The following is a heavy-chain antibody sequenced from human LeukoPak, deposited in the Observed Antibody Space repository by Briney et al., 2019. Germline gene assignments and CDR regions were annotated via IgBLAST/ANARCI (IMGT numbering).Heavy chain of an antibody. V-gene: IGHV4-61*02. D-gene: IGHD3-10*01. CDR1: GGSTSRGSYY. J-gene: IGHJ4*02. CDR2: IYNSGST. CDR3: ARQTFGVLYFDS. Sequence: SQTLSLTCIVSGGSTSRGSYYWSWIRQPAGKGLEWMGRIYNSGSTNYNPSLKSRVTISTDMSKNQISLKLSSVTAADTAVYYCARQTFGVLYFDSWGQGTLVIVSS.